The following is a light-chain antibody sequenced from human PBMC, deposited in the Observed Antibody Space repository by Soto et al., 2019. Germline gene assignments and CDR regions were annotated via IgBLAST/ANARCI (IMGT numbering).Light chain of an antibody. CDR1: QSISNY. V-gene: IGKV1-39*01. CDR3: QQSYSTRIT. J-gene: IGKJ5*01. Sequence: DIQITQSPSSLSASVGDRVAITCLSSQSISNYLNWYQQKPGKAPKLLSYAASSLQSGVPSRFSGSGSGTDFTLTISSLQPEDFATYYCQQSYSTRITFGQGTRLEIK. CDR2: AAS.